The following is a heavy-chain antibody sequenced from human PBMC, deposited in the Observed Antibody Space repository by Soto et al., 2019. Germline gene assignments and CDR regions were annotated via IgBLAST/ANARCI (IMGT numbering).Heavy chain of an antibody. CDR2: INDEGSRS. V-gene: IGHV3-74*01. CDR3: ARGPRPRSLGRGPF. CDR1: GFVFKMYW. D-gene: IGHD2-15*01. Sequence: PGGSLRLSCAVSGFVFKMYWMHWVRQVPGKGPEWVSRINDEGSRSDYADSVRGRFTISRDNAKNTLYLQMDSLRAEDTAVYYWARGPRPRSLGRGPFWGPGTVVP. J-gene: IGHJ4*02.